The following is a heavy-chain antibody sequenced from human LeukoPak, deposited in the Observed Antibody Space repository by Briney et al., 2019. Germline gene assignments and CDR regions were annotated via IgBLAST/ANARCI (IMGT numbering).Heavy chain of an antibody. CDR1: GFTFSSYG. CDR2: IRYDGSNK. D-gene: IGHD3-22*01. J-gene: IGHJ4*02. Sequence: GGSLRLSCAASGFTFSSYGMHWVRQAPGKGLEWVAFIRYDGSNKYYADSVKGRFTISRDNSKNTLYLQMNSLRPEDTAVYFCARALLESSGYYYRRRSRYYFDKWGQGTLVTVSS. CDR3: ARALLESSGYYYRRRSRYYFDK. V-gene: IGHV3-30*02.